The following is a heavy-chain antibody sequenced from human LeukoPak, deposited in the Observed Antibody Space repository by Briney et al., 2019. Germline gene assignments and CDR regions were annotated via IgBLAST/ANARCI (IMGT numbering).Heavy chain of an antibody. CDR3: ATDQGGLRY. Sequence: PGGSLRLSCAASGFTFSSYWMDGVRQAPGKGLVWVSRINSAGSITGYADSVKGRFNISRDNAKNTLYLEMSSLREDDTAVYFCATDQGGLRYWGQGTLVTVSS. CDR1: GFTFSSYW. V-gene: IGHV3-74*01. CDR2: INSAGSIT. J-gene: IGHJ4*02. D-gene: IGHD3-3*01.